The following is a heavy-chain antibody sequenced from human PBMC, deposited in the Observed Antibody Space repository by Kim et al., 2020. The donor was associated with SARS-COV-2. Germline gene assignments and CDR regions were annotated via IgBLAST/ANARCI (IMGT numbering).Heavy chain of an antibody. D-gene: IGHD3-16*01. CDR2: T. V-gene: IGHV3-66*01. Sequence: TSYADSVKGRFSIYRDNSKNTVSLQKNNLRAEDTAVYYCARVAGTSVLDYWGQGILVTVSP. CDR3: ARVAGTSVLDY. J-gene: IGHJ4*02.